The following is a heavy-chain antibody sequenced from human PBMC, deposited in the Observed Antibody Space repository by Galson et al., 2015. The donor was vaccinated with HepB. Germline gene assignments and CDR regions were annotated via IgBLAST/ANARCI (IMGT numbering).Heavy chain of an antibody. CDR3: AKGYGLFDS. D-gene: IGHD5-18*01. Sequence: SLRLSCAASGFAFDSHAMSWVRQAPGRGLEWISGITGKGDSPFYADSVKGRFTVSKDNSNNMLYLQMNSRRAEDAGLYFCAKGYGLFDSWGQGILVTVSS. CDR1: GFAFDSHA. V-gene: IGHV3-23*01. CDR2: ITGKGDSP. J-gene: IGHJ5*01.